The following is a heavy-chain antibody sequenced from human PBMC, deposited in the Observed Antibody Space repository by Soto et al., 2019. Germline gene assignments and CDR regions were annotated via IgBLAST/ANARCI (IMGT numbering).Heavy chain of an antibody. Sequence: QVQLVQSGAEVKKPGSSVKVSCKASGGTFSSYAINWVRQAPGQGLEWMGGIIPIFATADYAQKFQGRVTISADEATSVAYVELSRLTSEDTAVYCCAECLVGGNYFDGMDVWGQGTTVTVSS. V-gene: IGHV1-69*12. CDR3: AECLVGGNYFDGMDV. J-gene: IGHJ6*02. D-gene: IGHD6-19*01. CDR2: IIPIFATA. CDR1: GGTFSSYA.